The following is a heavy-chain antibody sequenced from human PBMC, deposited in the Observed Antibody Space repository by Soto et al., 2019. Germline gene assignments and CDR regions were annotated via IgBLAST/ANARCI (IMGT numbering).Heavy chain of an antibody. D-gene: IGHD3-10*01. CDR3: AKQGDKNIWFGEDYYYYMDV. V-gene: IGHV3-23*01. CDR1: GFTFSSYA. J-gene: IGHJ6*03. CDR2: ISGSGGST. Sequence: HPGGSLRLSCAASGFTFSSYAMSWVRQAPGKGLEWVSAISGSGGSTYYADSVKGRFTISRDNSKNTLYLQMNSLRAEDTAVYYCAKQGDKNIWFGEDYYYYMDVWGKGTTVTVSS.